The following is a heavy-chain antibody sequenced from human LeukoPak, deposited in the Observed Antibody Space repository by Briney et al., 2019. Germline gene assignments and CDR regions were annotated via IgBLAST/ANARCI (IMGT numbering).Heavy chain of an antibody. CDR3: ARGSIGQLWPAEYFQH. V-gene: IGHV1-69*05. CDR1: GGTFSSYA. J-gene: IGHJ1*01. Sequence: SVRVSCKASGGTFSSYAISWVRQAPGQGLEWMGRIIPIFGTANYAQKFQGRVTITTDESTSTAYMELSSLRSEDTAVYYCARGSIGQLWPAEYFQHWGQGTLVTVSS. D-gene: IGHD5-18*01. CDR2: IIPIFGTA.